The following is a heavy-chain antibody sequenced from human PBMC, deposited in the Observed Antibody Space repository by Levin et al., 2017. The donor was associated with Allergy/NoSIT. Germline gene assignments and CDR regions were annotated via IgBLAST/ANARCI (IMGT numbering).Heavy chain of an antibody. CDR2: IYYSGST. J-gene: IGHJ6*02. D-gene: IGHD6-13*01. Sequence: TTSETLSLTCTVSGGSISSYYWSWIRQPPGKGLEWIGYIYYSGSTNYNPSLKSRVTISVDTSKNQFSLKLSSVTAADTAVYYCARGRAGRQQLGLLYYYYGMDVWGQGTTVTVSS. V-gene: IGHV4-59*01. CDR3: ARGRAGRQQLGLLYYYYGMDV. CDR1: GGSISSYY.